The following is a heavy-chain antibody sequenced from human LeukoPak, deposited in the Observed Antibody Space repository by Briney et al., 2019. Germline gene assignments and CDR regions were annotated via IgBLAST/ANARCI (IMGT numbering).Heavy chain of an antibody. J-gene: IGHJ3*02. Sequence: SETLSLTCTVSGGSISSYYWSWIRQPPGKGLEWIAYIYYSGSTDYNPSLKSRVTISLDTSKNQFSLKLSSVTAADTAGYYCARHDPIVGTPDAFDIWGQGTMVTVSS. CDR3: ARHDPIVGTPDAFDI. D-gene: IGHD1-26*01. V-gene: IGHV4-59*08. CDR1: GGSISSYY. CDR2: IYYSGST.